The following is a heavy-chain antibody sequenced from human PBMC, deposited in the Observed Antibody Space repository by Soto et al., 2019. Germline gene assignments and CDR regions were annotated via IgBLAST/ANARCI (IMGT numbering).Heavy chain of an antibody. CDR1: GGSISRYY. D-gene: IGHD6-19*01. CDR2: IYTSGST. Sequence: TLSLTYTVSGGSISRYYWSWIRQPAGKGLEWIGRIYTSGSTNYNPSLKSRVTMSVDTSKNQFSLKLSSVTAADTAVYYCARDNGQWLVLDYWGQGTLVTVSS. V-gene: IGHV4-4*07. CDR3: ARDNGQWLVLDY. J-gene: IGHJ4*02.